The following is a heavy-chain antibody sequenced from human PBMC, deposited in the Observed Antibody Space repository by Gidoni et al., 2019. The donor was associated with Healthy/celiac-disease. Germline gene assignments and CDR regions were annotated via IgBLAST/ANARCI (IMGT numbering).Heavy chain of an antibody. CDR2: INHSGST. Sequence: QVQLQQWGAGLLKPSETLSLPCAVYGGSFSGYYWRWIRQPPGKGLEWIGEINHSGSTNYNPSLKSRVTISVDTSKNQFSLKLSSVTAADTAVYYCARGLRDSSGYYSAGPYLMKFDYWGQGTLVTVSS. V-gene: IGHV4-34*01. CDR3: ARGLRDSSGYYSAGPYLMKFDY. J-gene: IGHJ4*02. D-gene: IGHD3-22*01. CDR1: GGSFSGYY.